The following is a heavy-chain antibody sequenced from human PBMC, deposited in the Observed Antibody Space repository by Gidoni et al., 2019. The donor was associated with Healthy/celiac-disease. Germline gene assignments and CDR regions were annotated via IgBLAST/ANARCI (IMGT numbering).Heavy chain of an antibody. V-gene: IGHV3-30-3*01. CDR1: GFTFSSYA. CDR2: ISYDGSNK. CDR3: AREERYCSSTSCSFYFDY. J-gene: IGHJ4*02. Sequence: QVQLVESGGGVVQPGRSLRLSCAASGFTFSSYAMHWVRQAPGKGLEWVAVISYDGSNKYYADYVKGRFTISRDNSKNTLYLQMNSLRAEDTAVYYCAREERYCSSTSCSFYFDYWGQGTLVTVSS. D-gene: IGHD2-2*01.